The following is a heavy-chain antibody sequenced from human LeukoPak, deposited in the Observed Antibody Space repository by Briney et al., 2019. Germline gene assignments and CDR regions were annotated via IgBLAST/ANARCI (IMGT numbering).Heavy chain of an antibody. J-gene: IGHJ4*02. D-gene: IGHD4-17*01. CDR1: GYTFTSCG. CDR3: AREAHGDYVDY. Sequence: ASGTLSCTASGYTFTSCGISWVRQAPGQGLGWMGWISTYNGRTNYAQKLQGRVTMTTDTSTSTAYMELRSLRFDDTAVYYCAREAHGDYVDYWGQGTLVTVSS. CDR2: ISTYNGRT. V-gene: IGHV1-18*04.